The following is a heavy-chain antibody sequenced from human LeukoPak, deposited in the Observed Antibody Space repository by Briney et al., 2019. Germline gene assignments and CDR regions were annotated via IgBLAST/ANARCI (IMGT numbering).Heavy chain of an antibody. CDR2: IYYSWSN. V-gene: IGHV4-59*11. D-gene: IGHD3-9*01. J-gene: IGHJ4*02. CDR1: GGSISSHY. Sequence: SETLSLTCTVSGGSISSHYWSWIRQPPGKGLEWIGYIYYSWSNNYNPSLKSRVTISVDTSKNPFSLKLSSVTAADTAVYYCARGFDWLLRDWGQGTLVTVSS. CDR3: ARGFDWLLRD.